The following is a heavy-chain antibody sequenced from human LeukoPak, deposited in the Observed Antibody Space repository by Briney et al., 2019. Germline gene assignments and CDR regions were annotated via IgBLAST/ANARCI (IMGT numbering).Heavy chain of an antibody. Sequence: SETLSLTCTVSGGSISSYYWSWIRQPPGKGLERIGYIYYSGSTNYNPSLKSRVTISVDTSKNQFSLKLSSVTAADTAVYYCARHGGSGWSTYYYYYGMDVWGQGTTVTVSS. CDR3: ARHGGSGWSTYYYYYGMDV. J-gene: IGHJ6*02. D-gene: IGHD6-19*01. CDR2: IYYSGST. V-gene: IGHV4-59*08. CDR1: GGSISSYY.